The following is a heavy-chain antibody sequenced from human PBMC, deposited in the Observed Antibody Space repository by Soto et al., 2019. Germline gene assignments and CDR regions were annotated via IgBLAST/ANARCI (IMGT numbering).Heavy chain of an antibody. V-gene: IGHV1-69*12. Sequence: QVQLVQSGAEVKMPGSSVKVSCKASRGTFTSFAFSWVRQAPGQGLEWMGGIIPIFITPNYAQKFRGRVTITADESTTTVHMELSSLRFADTAIYYCARAHNDNADGPMEFWGQGTLLTVSS. CDR3: ARAHNDNADGPMEF. CDR2: IIPIFITP. CDR1: RGTFTSFA. D-gene: IGHD1-1*01. J-gene: IGHJ4*02.